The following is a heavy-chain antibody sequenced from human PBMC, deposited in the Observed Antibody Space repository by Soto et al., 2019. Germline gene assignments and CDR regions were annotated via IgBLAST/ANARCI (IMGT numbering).Heavy chain of an antibody. CDR1: GGSISGYD. D-gene: IGHD4-17*01. V-gene: IGHV4-59*08. J-gene: IGHJ4*02. CDR3: ARQPSYGDYDLSFDY. CDR2: IYYSGST. Sequence: SETLCLTCSVSGGSISGYDGSWIRQPPGKGLEWIGYIYYSGSTNYNPSLKSRVTISVDTSKNQFSLKLSSVTAADTAVYYCARQPSYGDYDLSFDYWGQGTLVTVSS.